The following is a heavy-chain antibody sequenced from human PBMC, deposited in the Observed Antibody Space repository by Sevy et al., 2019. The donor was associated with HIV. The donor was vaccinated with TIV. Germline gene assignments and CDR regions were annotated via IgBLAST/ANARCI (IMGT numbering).Heavy chain of an antibody. V-gene: IGHV3-30*02. J-gene: IGHJ4*02. CDR1: GFSFRSYG. CDR2: IRFDGSNK. CDR3: ANVQEKISSWYPPDH. Sequence: GGSLRLSCAASGFSFRSYGMHWVRQAPGKGLEWVAFIRFDGSNKHYADSVKGRFTISRDYSTNTLNLQMNSLRTEDTAVYYCANVQEKISSWYPPDHWGQGTLVTVSS. D-gene: IGHD6-13*01.